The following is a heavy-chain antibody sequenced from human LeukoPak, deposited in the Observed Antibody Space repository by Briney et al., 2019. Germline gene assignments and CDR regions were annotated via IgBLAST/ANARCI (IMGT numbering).Heavy chain of an antibody. J-gene: IGHJ6*04. Sequence: GASVKVSCKASGYTFTSYGISWVRQAPGQGLEWMGWISVYNGNTNYAQKLQGRVTMTTDTSTSTAYMELRSLRSDDTAVYYCARGGIAAAGTRIYYYYGMDVWGKGTTVTVSS. V-gene: IGHV1-18*04. CDR2: ISVYNGNT. CDR3: ARGGIAAAGTRIYYYYGMDV. CDR1: GYTFTSYG. D-gene: IGHD6-13*01.